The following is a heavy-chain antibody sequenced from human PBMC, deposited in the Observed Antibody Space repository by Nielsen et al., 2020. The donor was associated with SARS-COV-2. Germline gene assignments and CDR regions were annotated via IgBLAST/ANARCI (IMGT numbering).Heavy chain of an antibody. V-gene: IGHV3-48*01. Sequence: GGSLRLSCAASGFTFSSYSMNWVRQAPGKGLEWVSYISSSSSTIYYADSVKGRFTISRDNAKNSLYLQMNSLRAEDTAVYYCATGPRSYFDYWGQGTLVTVSS. CDR2: ISSSSSTI. CDR1: GFTFSSYS. CDR3: ATGPRSYFDY. J-gene: IGHJ4*02.